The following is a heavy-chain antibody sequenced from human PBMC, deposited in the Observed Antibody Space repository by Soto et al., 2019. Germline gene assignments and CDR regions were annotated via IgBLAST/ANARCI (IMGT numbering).Heavy chain of an antibody. J-gene: IGHJ5*02. Sequence: QVQLVESGGGVVQPGRSLRLSCTASGFTFIRYAMHWVRQAPGRGLEWVAVTIYDGTNKYYADSVKGRFTISRDNSKNMVYLHMDSLRADDTGIYYCARSFGESPDQNWFDPWGQGTLVTVSS. D-gene: IGHD3-10*01. CDR2: TIYDGTNK. CDR3: ARSFGESPDQNWFDP. CDR1: GFTFIRYA. V-gene: IGHV3-30-3*01.